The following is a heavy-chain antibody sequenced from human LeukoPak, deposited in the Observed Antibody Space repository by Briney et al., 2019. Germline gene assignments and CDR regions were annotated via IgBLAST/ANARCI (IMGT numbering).Heavy chain of an antibody. Sequence: QPGGSLRLSCAASGFTFSSYAMSWVRQAPGKGLEWVSAISGSGGSTYYADSVKGRFTISRDNSKNTLYLQMNSLRAEDTAVYYCAKGVDSSGWYSYYFDYWGQGTLVTVSS. CDR3: AKGVDSSGWYSYYFDY. CDR1: GFTFSSYA. CDR2: ISGSGGST. J-gene: IGHJ4*02. V-gene: IGHV3-23*01. D-gene: IGHD6-19*01.